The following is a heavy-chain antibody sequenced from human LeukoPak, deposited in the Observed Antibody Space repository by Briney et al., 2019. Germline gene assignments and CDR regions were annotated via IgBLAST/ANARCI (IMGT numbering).Heavy chain of an antibody. CDR3: ARKDYYNWFDF. Sequence: ASVKVSFKASGYTFTSYGSSWVRQAPGQGLEWMGWISAQKLQGRVTMTTDTSTSTAYMELRSLRSDDTAVYYCARKDYYNWFDFWARETLVTVSS. D-gene: IGHD2-15*01. V-gene: IGHV1-18*01. CDR1: GYTFTSYG. J-gene: IGHJ5*01. CDR2: ISA.